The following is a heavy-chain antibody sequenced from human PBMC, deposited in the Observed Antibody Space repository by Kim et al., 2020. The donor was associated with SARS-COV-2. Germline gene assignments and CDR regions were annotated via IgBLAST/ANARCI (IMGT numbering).Heavy chain of an antibody. Sequence: SETLSLTCFLSGGSFSGYYWRWIRQSPGKGLEGIGEIDPSGSANYNPSLKSRVTISLDTSKNQFSLRLTSVTAADTAVYFCARVWDSWGQGTLVTVSS. CDR1: GGSFSGYY. J-gene: IGHJ4*02. CDR2: IDPSGSA. V-gene: IGHV4-34*01. CDR3: ARVWDS.